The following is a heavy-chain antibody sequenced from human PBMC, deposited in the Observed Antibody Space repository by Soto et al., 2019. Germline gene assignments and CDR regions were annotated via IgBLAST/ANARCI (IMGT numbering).Heavy chain of an antibody. CDR3: ARDFVVGGPTINYYYGMDV. V-gene: IGHV3-33*01. D-gene: IGHD1-26*01. CDR2: IWYDGSNK. Sequence: GGSLRLSCAASGFTFSSYGMHWVRQAPGKGLEWVAVIWYDGSNKYYADSVKGRFTISRDNSKNTLYLQMNSLGAEDTAVYYCARDFVVGGPTINYYYGMDVWGQGT. CDR1: GFTFSSYG. J-gene: IGHJ6*02.